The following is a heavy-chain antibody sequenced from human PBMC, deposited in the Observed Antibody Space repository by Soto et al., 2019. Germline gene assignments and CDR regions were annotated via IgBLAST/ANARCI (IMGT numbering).Heavy chain of an antibody. CDR2: IYHSGST. J-gene: IGHJ5*02. Sequence: SETLSLTCAVSSGSISSSNWWSWVRQPPGKGLEWIGEIYHSGSTNYNPSLKSRVTISVDKSKNQFSLKLSSVTAADTAVYYCARAGCSGGSCYEGGFDPWGQGTLVTVSS. V-gene: IGHV4-4*02. CDR1: SGSISSSNW. CDR3: ARAGCSGGSCYEGGFDP. D-gene: IGHD2-15*01.